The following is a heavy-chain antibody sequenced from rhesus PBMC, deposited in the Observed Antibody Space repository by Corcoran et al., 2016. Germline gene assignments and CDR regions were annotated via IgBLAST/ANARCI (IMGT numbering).Heavy chain of an antibody. V-gene: IGHV4S10*01. Sequence: QVQLQESGPGVVKPSETLSLTCAVSGGSISDSYRWSWIRQPPGKGLEWIGYIYGSRTSTNYNPSLEIRVTISKDTSKHQFSLKLSSVTAADTAVYYCARDYYEDDYGYDDYWGQGVLVTVSS. J-gene: IGHJ4*01. D-gene: IGHD3-9*01. CDR1: GGSISDSYR. CDR2: IYGSRTST. CDR3: ARDYYEDDYGYDDY.